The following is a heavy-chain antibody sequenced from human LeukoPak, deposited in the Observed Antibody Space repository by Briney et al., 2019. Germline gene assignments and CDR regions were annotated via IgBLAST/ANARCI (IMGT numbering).Heavy chain of an antibody. V-gene: IGHV3-30*02. CDR2: IRYDGNNK. Sequence: GGSLRLSCAASGFTFSSYGMHWVRQAPGKGLEWVAFIRYDGNNKYYADSVKGRFTISRDNSKNTLYLQMNSLRAEDTALYYCARGDKQLVFNRNKGGFDPWGQGILVTVSS. D-gene: IGHD6-13*01. J-gene: IGHJ5*02. CDR1: GFTFSSYG. CDR3: ARGDKQLVFNRNKGGFDP.